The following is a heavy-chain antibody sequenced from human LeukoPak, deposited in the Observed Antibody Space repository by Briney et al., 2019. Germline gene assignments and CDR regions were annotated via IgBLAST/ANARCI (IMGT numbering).Heavy chain of an antibody. CDR2: INPNSGGT. J-gene: IGHJ5*02. CDR3: ARGKEWLVQGWFDP. V-gene: IGHV1-2*02. Sequence: ASVKVSCKASGYTFTGYYMRWVRQAPGQGLEWMGWINPNSGGTNYAQKFQGRVTMTRDTSISTASMELSSLKPDDTAVYYCARGKEWLVQGWFDPWGQGTLVTVSS. CDR1: GYTFTGYY. D-gene: IGHD6-19*01.